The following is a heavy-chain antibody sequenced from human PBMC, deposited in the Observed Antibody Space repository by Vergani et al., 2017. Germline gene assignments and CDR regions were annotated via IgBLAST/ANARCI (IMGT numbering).Heavy chain of an antibody. V-gene: IGHV4-59*01. D-gene: IGHD6-13*01. CDR2: IYYSGST. J-gene: IGHJ5*02. Sequence: QVQLQESGPGLVKPSETLSLTCTVSGGSISSYYWSWIRQPPGKGLEWIGYIYYSGSTNYNPSLKSRVTISVDTSKNQFSLKLSSVTAADTAVYYCARSEVAADGTGWFDPWGQGTLVTVSS. CDR3: ARSEVAADGTGWFDP. CDR1: GGSISSYY.